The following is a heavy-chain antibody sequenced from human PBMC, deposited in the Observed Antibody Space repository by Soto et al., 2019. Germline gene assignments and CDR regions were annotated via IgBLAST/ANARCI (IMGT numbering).Heavy chain of an antibody. J-gene: IGHJ6*03. V-gene: IGHV5-51*01. CDR2: IYPGDSDT. CDR1: GYSFTDYW. D-gene: IGHD5-12*01. CDR3: ARQNSQRGYRGYDYYYMDV. Sequence: GESLKISCKGSGYSFTDYWIAWVRQMPGKGLECMGIIYPGDSDTRYSPSFQGQITISADKSISTAYLQWSSLKASDTAMYYCARQNSQRGYRGYDYYYMDVWGKGTTVTVSS.